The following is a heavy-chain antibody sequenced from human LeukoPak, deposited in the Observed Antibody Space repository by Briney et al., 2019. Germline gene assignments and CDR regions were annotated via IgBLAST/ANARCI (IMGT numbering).Heavy chain of an antibody. V-gene: IGHV1-69*04. CDR1: GGTFISYA. D-gene: IGHD5-18*01. Sequence: GSSVKVSCKASGGTFISYAISWVRQAPGQGLEWMGRIIPILGIANYAQKFQGRVTITADKSTSTAYMELSSLRSEDTAVYYCARDGGYSYGLDWGQGTLVTVSS. J-gene: IGHJ4*02. CDR3: ARDGGYSYGLD. CDR2: IIPILGIA.